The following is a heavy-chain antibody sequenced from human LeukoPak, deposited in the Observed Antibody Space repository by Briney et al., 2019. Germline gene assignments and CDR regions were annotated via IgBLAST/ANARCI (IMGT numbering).Heavy chain of an antibody. CDR1: GFTFSNYG. D-gene: IGHD2-15*01. CDR2: IRYDGSNK. V-gene: IGHV3-30*02. Sequence: GGSLRLSCAASGFTFSNYGIHWVRQAPGKGLEWVAFIRYDGSNKYYADSVKGRFTISRDNSKNTLYLQMNSLRAEDTAVYYCAKGLIVVVVAATQALDYWGQGTLVTVSS. J-gene: IGHJ4*02. CDR3: AKGLIVVVVAATQALDY.